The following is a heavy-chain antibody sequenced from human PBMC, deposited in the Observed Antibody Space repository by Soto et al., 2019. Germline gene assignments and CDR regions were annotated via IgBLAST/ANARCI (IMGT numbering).Heavy chain of an antibody. J-gene: IGHJ5*02. CDR2: VSAANGYT. CDR1: GFIFTKYG. V-gene: IGHV1-18*01. CDR3: AKGRSIAVPEGS. D-gene: IGHD6-19*01. Sequence: QVQLVQSGPEMKKPGASVKVSCKGSGFIFTKYGFNWVRQAPGQGLEWVGWVSAANGYTRSAQKFQDRLIMTTDSSTNTAYMELRGLGPDDTALYYCAKGRSIAVPEGSWGQGTLVTVSS.